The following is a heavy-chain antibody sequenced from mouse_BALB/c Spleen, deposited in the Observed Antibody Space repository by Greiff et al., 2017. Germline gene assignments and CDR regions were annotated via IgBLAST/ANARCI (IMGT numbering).Heavy chain of an antibody. CDR1: GYTFTSYY. V-gene: IGHV1S56*01. D-gene: IGHD2-3*01. CDR2: IYPGNVNT. J-gene: IGHJ4*01. Sequence: VQLQQSGPELVKPGASVRISCKASGYTFTSYYIHWVKQRPGQGLEWIGWIYPGNVNTKYNEKFKGKATLTADKSSSTAYMQLSSLTSEDSAVYVCARWGDGPSRGYAMDYWGQGTSVTVSS. CDR3: ARWGDGPSRGYAMDY.